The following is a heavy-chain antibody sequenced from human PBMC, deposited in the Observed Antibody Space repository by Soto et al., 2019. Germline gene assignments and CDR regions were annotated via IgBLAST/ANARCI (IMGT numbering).Heavy chain of an antibody. CDR1: GFTFSSYG. D-gene: IGHD5-18*01. CDR3: ARDPGSKTGYSPYRNYMDV. V-gene: IGHV3-33*01. CDR2: IWYDGSNK. J-gene: IGHJ6*03. Sequence: GGSLRLSCAASGFTFSSYGMHWVRQAPGKGLEWVAVIWYDGSNKYYADSVKGRFTISRDNSKNTLYLQMNSLRAEDTAVYYCARDPGSKTGYSPYRNYMDVWGKGTTVTVSS.